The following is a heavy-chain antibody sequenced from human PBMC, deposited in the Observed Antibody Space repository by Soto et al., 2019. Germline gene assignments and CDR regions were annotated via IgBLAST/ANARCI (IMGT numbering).Heavy chain of an antibody. CDR1: GCSISRSSFY. V-gene: IGHV4-39*01. CDR3: ARHRDWNYLPSYFDY. CDR2: ISYSGNT. D-gene: IGHD1-7*01. J-gene: IGHJ4*02. Sequence: SETLFLPCTVSGCSISRSSFYLGLIRQPPGKGLEWIGSISYSGNTYYNPSLKSRVTISVDTSKTQFSLKLSSVTAADTAVYYCARHRDWNYLPSYFDYWGQGTLVTVSS.